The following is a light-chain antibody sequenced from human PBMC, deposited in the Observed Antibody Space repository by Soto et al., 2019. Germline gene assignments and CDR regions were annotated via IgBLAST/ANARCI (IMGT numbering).Light chain of an antibody. CDR3: QQYYTTPWT. CDR2: WAS. V-gene: IGKV4-1*01. J-gene: IGKJ1*01. CDR1: QSVLYSSNNKNY. Sequence: DIVMTQSPDSLAVSLGERATINCKSSQSVLYSSNNKNYLAWYQQKPGQPPKALIYWASTRESGVPDRFSGSGSRTDFTLTISSLQAQDVAVYYCQQYYTTPWTFGQGTKVVIK.